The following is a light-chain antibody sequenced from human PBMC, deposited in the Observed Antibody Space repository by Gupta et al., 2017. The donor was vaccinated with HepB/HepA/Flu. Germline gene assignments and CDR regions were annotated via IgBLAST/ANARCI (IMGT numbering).Light chain of an antibody. J-gene: IGKJ4*01. Sequence: DIQMTQSPSTLSASVGDRVTITCRATQSISSNLAWYQQKPGKAPKVLIYKASTLQSGVPSRFSGSGSGTEFTLTISSLQPDDFATYYCQQYNDYPVTFGGGVKVEIK. V-gene: IGKV1-5*03. CDR1: QSISSN. CDR2: KAS. CDR3: QQYNDYPVT.